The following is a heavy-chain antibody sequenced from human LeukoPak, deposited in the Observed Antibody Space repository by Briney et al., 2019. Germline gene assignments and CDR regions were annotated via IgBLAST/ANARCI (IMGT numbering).Heavy chain of an antibody. D-gene: IGHD3-10*01. CDR1: GFSFRNFG. CDR3: AKDRFSGASGNYPPFYFDS. Sequence: GGSLRLSCVASGFSFRNFGMHWVRPDPGKGLEWVTFIRDDGSNIYYADSVKGRFTISRDNSKNTLYLQMNSLRADDMAVYYCAKDRFSGASGNYPPFYFDSWGQGTLVTVSS. CDR2: IRDDGSNI. J-gene: IGHJ4*02. V-gene: IGHV3-30*02.